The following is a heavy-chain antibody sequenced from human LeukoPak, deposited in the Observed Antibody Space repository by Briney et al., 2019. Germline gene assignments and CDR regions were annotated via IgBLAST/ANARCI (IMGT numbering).Heavy chain of an antibody. V-gene: IGHV1-69*04. Sequence: SVKVSCKASGGTFSSYAISWVRQAPGQGLEWMGRIIPILGIANYAQKFQGRVTITADKSASTAYMELSSLRSEDTAVYYCARDVLRGTAMASYFDYWGQGTLVTVSS. J-gene: IGHJ4*02. CDR3: ARDVLRGTAMASYFDY. CDR2: IIPILGIA. CDR1: GGTFSSYA. D-gene: IGHD5-18*01.